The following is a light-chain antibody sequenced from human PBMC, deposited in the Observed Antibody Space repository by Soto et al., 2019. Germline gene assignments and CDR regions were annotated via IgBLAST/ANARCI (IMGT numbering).Light chain of an antibody. V-gene: IGKV1D-16*01. J-gene: IGKJ4*01. CDR3: QQYQTHPLT. Sequence: DIQMTQSPSSLSASVGDRVTITCRASQPIRTWVAWYQQKPDQAPKTLISAASTLESGVPSRFSGSGSGTDFTLTISSLQPEDVATYYCQQYQTHPLTFGGGTMVDIK. CDR1: QPIRTW. CDR2: AAS.